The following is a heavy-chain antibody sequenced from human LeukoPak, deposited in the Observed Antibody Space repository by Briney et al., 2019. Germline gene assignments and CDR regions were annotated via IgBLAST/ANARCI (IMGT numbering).Heavy chain of an antibody. Sequence: PGGSLRLSCVGSGFTSIAYALTWARQAPGKGLEWVSGISGGGVTTYYADSVKGRFTISRDNSKNTLYMNSLRADDTAIYYCARNQQLGGHSYYYYGMDVWGQGTTVTVS. CDR1: GFTSIAYA. V-gene: IGHV3-23*01. D-gene: IGHD3-16*01. J-gene: IGHJ6*02. CDR2: ISGGGVTT. CDR3: ARNQQLGGHSYYYYGMDV.